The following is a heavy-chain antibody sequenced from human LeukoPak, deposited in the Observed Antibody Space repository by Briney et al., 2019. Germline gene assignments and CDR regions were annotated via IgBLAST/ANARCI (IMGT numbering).Heavy chain of an antibody. CDR2: ISSSSSTI. V-gene: IGHV3-48*04. Sequence: PGGSLRLSCAASGFTFSSYSMNWVRQAPGKGLEWVSYISSSSSTIYYADSVKGRFTISRDNAKNTLYLQMNSLRAEDTAAYYCARRSAARDAFDIWGQGTMVTVSS. D-gene: IGHD6-6*01. J-gene: IGHJ3*02. CDR3: ARRSAARDAFDI. CDR1: GFTFSSYS.